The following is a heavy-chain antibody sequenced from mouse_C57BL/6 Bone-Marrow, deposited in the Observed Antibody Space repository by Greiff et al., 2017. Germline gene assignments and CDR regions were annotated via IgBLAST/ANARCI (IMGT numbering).Heavy chain of an antibody. Sequence: VQLQQPGAELVKPGASVKLSCKASGYTFTSYWMHWVKQRPGRGLEWMGRIDPNSGGTKYNEKFKSKATLTVDKPSSTAYMQLSILTSEDSAVYYCARSRPPYYFDYWGQGTTLTVSS. V-gene: IGHV1-72*01. CDR1: GYTFTSYW. CDR2: IDPNSGGT. J-gene: IGHJ2*01. CDR3: ARSRPPYYFDY.